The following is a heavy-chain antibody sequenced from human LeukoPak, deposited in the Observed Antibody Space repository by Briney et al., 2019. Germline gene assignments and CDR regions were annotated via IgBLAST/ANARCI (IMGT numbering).Heavy chain of an antibody. V-gene: IGHV1-18*01. CDR3: ARDSHLEFAYFQGADY. Sequence: ASVKVSCKASGYTFTSYGISWVRQAPGQGLEWMGWISAYNGNTNYAQKLQGRVTMTTDTSTSTAYMELRSLRSDDTAVYYCARDSHLEFAYFQGADYWGQGTLVTVSS. CDR2: ISAYNGNT. D-gene: IGHD3-10*01. CDR1: GYTFTSYG. J-gene: IGHJ4*02.